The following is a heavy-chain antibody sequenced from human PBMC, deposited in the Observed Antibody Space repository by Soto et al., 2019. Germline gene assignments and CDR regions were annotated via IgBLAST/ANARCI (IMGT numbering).Heavy chain of an antibody. CDR2: ISGSGGST. CDR1: GFTFSSYA. D-gene: IGHD6-6*01. V-gene: IGHV3-23*01. CDR3: AKFVGVSIAAPGWFDP. Sequence: GGSLRLSCAASGFTFSSYAMSWVRQAPGKGLEWVSAISGSGGSTYYADSVKGRFTISRDNSKNTLYLQMNSLRAEDTAVYYCAKFVGVSIAAPGWFDPWGQGTLVTVSS. J-gene: IGHJ5*02.